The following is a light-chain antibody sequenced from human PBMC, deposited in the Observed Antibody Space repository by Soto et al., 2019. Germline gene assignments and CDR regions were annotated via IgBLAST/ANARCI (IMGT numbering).Light chain of an antibody. CDR1: SSDVGGYNY. CDR3: SSFTSTSTQV. J-gene: IGLJ3*02. V-gene: IGLV2-14*01. Sequence: QSVLTQPASVSGSLGQSITISCTGTSSDVGGYNYVSWYQQHPGKVPKLMIYEVSNRPSGVSNRFSGSKSANTASLTISGLQADDEADYYCSSFTSTSTQVFGGGTKLTLL. CDR2: EVS.